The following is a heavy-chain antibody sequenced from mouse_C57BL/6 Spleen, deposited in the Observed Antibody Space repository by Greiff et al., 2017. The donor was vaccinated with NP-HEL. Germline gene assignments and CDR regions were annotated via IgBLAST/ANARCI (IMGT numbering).Heavy chain of an antibody. CDR1: GYAFSSSW. D-gene: IGHD1-1*01. V-gene: IGHV1-82*01. CDR3: ARGYYGSSYQDYFDY. Sequence: QVQLQQSGPELVKPGASVKIPCKASGYAFSSSWMNWVKQRPGKGLEWIGRIYPGDGDTNYNGKFKGKATLTADKSSSTAYMQLSSLTSEDSAVYFCARGYYGSSYQDYFDYWGQGTTLTVSS. J-gene: IGHJ2*01. CDR2: IYPGDGDT.